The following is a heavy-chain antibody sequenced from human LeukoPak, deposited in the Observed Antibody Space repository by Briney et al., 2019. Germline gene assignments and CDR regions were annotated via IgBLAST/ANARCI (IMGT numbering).Heavy chain of an antibody. V-gene: IGHV4-59*01. CDR2: ISYSGST. J-gene: IGHJ4*02. Sequence: PSETLSLTRTVSGGSINSYYWSWIRQPPGKGLEWIGYISYSGSTNYNPSLKSRVTISVDTSKNLFFLKLTSVTAADTALYYCARGNANWGQGTLVTVSS. CDR1: GGSINSYY. CDR3: ARGNAN.